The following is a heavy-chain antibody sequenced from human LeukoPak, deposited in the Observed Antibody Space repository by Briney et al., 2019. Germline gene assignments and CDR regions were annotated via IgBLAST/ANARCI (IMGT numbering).Heavy chain of an antibody. Sequence: PGGSLRLSCAASGFTFSSYAMSWVRQAPGKGLEWVSAISGSGGSTYYADSVKGRFTISRDSSKNTLYLQMNSLRVEDTAVYYCARCTTGRTFGSLREIKRSREIDYWGQGTLVTVSS. V-gene: IGHV3-23*01. CDR1: GFTFSSYA. CDR2: ISGSGGST. D-gene: IGHD1-1*01. J-gene: IGHJ4*02. CDR3: ARCTTGRTFGSLREIKRSREIDY.